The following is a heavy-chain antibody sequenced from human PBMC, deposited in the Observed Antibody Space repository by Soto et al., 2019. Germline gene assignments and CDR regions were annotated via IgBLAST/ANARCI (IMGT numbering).Heavy chain of an antibody. D-gene: IGHD3-10*01. CDR3: VKGLMVGGPTSGSNAFDI. J-gene: IGHJ3*02. Sequence: PGGSLRLSCSASGFTFSSYAMHWVRQAPGKGLEYVSAISSNGGSTYYADSVKGRFTISRDNSKNTLYLQMSSLRAEDTAVYYCVKGLMVGGPTSGSNAFDIWGQGTMVTVSS. CDR1: GFTFSSYA. V-gene: IGHV3-64D*08. CDR2: ISSNGGST.